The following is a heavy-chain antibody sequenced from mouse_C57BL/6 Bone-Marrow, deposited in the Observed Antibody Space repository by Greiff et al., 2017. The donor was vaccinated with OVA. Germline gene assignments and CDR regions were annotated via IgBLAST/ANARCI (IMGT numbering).Heavy chain of an antibody. CDR1: GYTFTSYW. CDR2: IDPSDSYT. J-gene: IGHJ1*03. V-gene: IGHV1-69*01. D-gene: IGHD2-5*01. CDR3: ARSNPWYFDV. Sequence: QVQLQQPGAELVMPGASVKLSCKASGYTFTSYWMHWVKQRPGQGLEWIGEIDPSDSYTNYNQKFKGKSTLTVDKSSSTAYMQLSSLTSEVSAVYYCARSNPWYFDVWGTGTTVTVSS.